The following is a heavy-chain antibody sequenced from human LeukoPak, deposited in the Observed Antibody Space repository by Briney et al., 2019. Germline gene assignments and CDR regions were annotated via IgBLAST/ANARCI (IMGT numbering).Heavy chain of an antibody. D-gene: IGHD3-22*01. V-gene: IGHV3-30*02. CDR1: GFTFSNYD. CDR3: ARAPTSGYYDSSGYYPTLVYMDV. Sequence: SGGSLRLSCVASGFTFSNYDMHWVRQAPGKGLEWVAFIRYDGSNKYYADSVKGRFTISRDNSKNTLYLQMNSLRAEDTAVYYCARAPTSGYYDSSGYYPTLVYMDVWGKGTTVTISS. CDR2: IRYDGSNK. J-gene: IGHJ6*03.